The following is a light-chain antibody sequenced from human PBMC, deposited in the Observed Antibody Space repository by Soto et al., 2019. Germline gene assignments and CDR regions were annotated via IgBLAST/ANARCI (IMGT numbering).Light chain of an antibody. Sequence: IVVTKSAVTLSLSPGEKATLSCRASQSVSSYLAWYQQKPGQAPRLLIYDASNRATGIPARFSGSGSGTDFTLTISSLEPEDFAVYYCQQRSNWAITSGQGTRLEI. CDR3: QQRSNWAIT. V-gene: IGKV3-11*01. J-gene: IGKJ5*01. CDR2: DAS. CDR1: QSVSSY.